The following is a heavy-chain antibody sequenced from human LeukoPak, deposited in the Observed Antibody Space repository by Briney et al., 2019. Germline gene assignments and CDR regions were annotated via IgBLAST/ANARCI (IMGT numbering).Heavy chain of an antibody. D-gene: IGHD3-10*01. V-gene: IGHV4-59*01. CDR3: ARAAYGSGSYLYYFDY. CDR1: GGSISSYY. CDR2: IYYSGST. J-gene: IGHJ4*02. Sequence: PSETLSLTCTVSGGSISSYYWRWIRQPPGKGLEWSGYIYYSGSTNYNPSLKSRVTISVDTSKNQFSLKLSSVTAADTAVYYCARAAYGSGSYLYYFDYWGQGTLVTVSS.